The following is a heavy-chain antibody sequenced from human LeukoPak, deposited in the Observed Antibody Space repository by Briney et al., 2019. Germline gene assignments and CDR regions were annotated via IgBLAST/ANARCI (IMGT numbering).Heavy chain of an antibody. CDR2: LSFDGSNK. CDR1: GFTFSGYT. D-gene: IGHD2-2*01. J-gene: IGHJ4*02. V-gene: IGHV3-30*04. CDR3: ARGMQDQQLLDPPDY. Sequence: GGSLTLSCAASGFTFSGYTMRWVRQAPGKGLEWVAVLSFDGSNKYYADSVKGRFSISRDNSKNTLYLQMNSLRVEDTAVYYCARGMQDQQLLDPPDYWGQGTLVTVSS.